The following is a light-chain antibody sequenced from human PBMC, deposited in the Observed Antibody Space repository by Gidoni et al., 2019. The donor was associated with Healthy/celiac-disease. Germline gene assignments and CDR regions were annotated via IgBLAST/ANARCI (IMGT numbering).Light chain of an antibody. Sequence: DIVMTQSPLSLPVTPGEPAPISCRSSQSLLHSNGYNYLDWYLQKPGQSPQLLIYLGSNRASGVPDRFSGSGSGTDFTLKISRVEAEDVGVYYCMQALQTPFFXPXTKVDIK. CDR3: MQALQTPF. CDR2: LGS. J-gene: IGKJ3*01. V-gene: IGKV2-28*01. CDR1: QSLLHSNGYNY.